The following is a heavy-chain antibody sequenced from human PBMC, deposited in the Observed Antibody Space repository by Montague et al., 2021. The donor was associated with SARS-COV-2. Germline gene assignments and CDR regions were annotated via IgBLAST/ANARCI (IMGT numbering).Heavy chain of an antibody. J-gene: IGHJ4*02. CDR3: ARGMIRGVTTPFDY. CDR2: IYYSGTT. CDR1: AGSIISSGYY. V-gene: IGHV4-39*02. Sequence: SETLSLTCSVSAGSIISSGYYWGWIRQPPGKELEWIGNIYYSGTTYYNPSLQSGGTISVDTSKNHLSLGLSSVTAADTAVYFCARGMIRGVTTPFDYWGRGSQVTVSS. D-gene: IGHD3-10*01.